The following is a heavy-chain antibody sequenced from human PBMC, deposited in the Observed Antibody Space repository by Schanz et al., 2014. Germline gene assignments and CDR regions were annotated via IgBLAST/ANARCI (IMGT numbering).Heavy chain of an antibody. CDR2: ISHSGGSK. Sequence: EVQLLESGGGLVQPGGSLRLSCAASGFTFSSYAMTWVRQAPGKGLEWVSSISHSGGSKYYADSVKGRFTISRDNSENTLYLQMNSLSADDTAVFYCAKGMGYCSGGTCYDYYYYGLDVWGQGTTVTDSS. CDR1: GFTFSSYA. V-gene: IGHV3-23*01. CDR3: AKGMGYCSGGTCYDYYYYGLDV. J-gene: IGHJ6*02. D-gene: IGHD2-15*01.